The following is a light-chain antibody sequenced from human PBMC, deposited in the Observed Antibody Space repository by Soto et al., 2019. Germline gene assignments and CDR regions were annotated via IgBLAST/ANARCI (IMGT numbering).Light chain of an antibody. Sequence: EIQMTQSPSSVSASVGDRVTITCRASQSISRCLAWYQQKPGKAPTLLIYAASSLPSGVPSRFSGSGSGTDFTLTISSLQPEDFATYYCQKANSFPYTFGQGTKLEIK. J-gene: IGKJ2*01. V-gene: IGKV1-12*01. CDR2: AAS. CDR3: QKANSFPYT. CDR1: QSISRC.